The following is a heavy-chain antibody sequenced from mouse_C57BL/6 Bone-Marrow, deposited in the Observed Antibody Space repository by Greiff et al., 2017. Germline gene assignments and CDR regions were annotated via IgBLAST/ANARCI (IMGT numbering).Heavy chain of an antibody. V-gene: IGHV1-64*01. J-gene: IGHJ3*01. CDR1: GYTFTSYW. Sequence: VQLQQPGAELVKPGASVKLSCKASGYTFTSYWMHWVKQRPGQGLEWIGMIHPNSGSTNYNEKFKSKATLTVDKSSSTAYIQLSSLTSEDSAVYYCARHYYGSSYLAYWGQGTLVTVSA. D-gene: IGHD1-1*01. CDR3: ARHYYGSSYLAY. CDR2: IHPNSGST.